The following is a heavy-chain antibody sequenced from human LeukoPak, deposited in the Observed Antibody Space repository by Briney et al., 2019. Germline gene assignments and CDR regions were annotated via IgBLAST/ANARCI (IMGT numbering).Heavy chain of an antibody. V-gene: IGHV4-30-4*01. CDR2: IYHTGIT. CDR1: GASISSACYY. Sequence: SQTLSLTCTVSGASISSACYYWSWIRQPPGKGLEWIGYIYHTGITYYNPSLKSRVTISVDTSKNQFSLKLSSVPAADTAVYYCAGLYNYYFDYWGQGALVTVSS. J-gene: IGHJ4*02. D-gene: IGHD5-24*01. CDR3: AGLYNYYFDY.